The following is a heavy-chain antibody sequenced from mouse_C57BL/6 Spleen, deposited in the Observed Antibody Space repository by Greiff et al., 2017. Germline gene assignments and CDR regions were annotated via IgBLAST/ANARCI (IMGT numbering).Heavy chain of an antibody. Sequence: QVQLQQPGAELVKPGASVKMSCKASGYTFTSYWITWVKQRPGQGLEWIGDIYPGSGSTNYNEKFKSKATLTVDTSSSTAYMQLSSLTSEDSAVYYCARSPRYDYDKAYWGQGTLVTVSA. CDR3: ARSPRYDYDKAY. D-gene: IGHD2-4*01. J-gene: IGHJ3*01. V-gene: IGHV1-55*01. CDR1: GYTFTSYW. CDR2: IYPGSGST.